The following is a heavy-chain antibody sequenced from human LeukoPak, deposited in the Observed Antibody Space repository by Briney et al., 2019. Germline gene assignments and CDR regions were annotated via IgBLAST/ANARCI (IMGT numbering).Heavy chain of an antibody. CDR1: GFTFSSYA. D-gene: IGHD6-13*01. CDR3: VKDLQVAAAGTGWYFDL. V-gene: IGHV3-64D*06. Sequence: GGSLRLSCSASGFTFSSYAMHWVRQAPGKGLEYVSAISSNGGSTYYAESVKGRFTISRDNSKNTLYLQMSSLRAEDTAVYYCVKDLQVAAAGTGWYFDLWGRGTLVTVSS. J-gene: IGHJ2*01. CDR2: ISSNGGST.